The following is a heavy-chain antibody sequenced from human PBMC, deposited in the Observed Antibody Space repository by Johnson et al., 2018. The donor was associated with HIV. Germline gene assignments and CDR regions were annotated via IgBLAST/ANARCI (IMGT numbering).Heavy chain of an antibody. Sequence: EQLVESGGGLIQPGGSLRLSCVASGFTVSYNYMNWVRQAPGKGLEWVSVLYSGGNTFYADSVQGRFTISRDNSKNTLDLHMNSLRVEDTAVYYCARGYGDYSDFFDVWGQGTMVTVSS. CDR3: ARGYGDYSDFFDV. CDR1: GFTVSYNY. V-gene: IGHV3-53*01. CDR2: LYSGGNT. D-gene: IGHD4-17*01. J-gene: IGHJ3*01.